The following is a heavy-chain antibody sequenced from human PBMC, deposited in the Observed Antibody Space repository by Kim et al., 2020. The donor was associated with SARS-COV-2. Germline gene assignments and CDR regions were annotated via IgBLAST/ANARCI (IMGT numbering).Heavy chain of an antibody. D-gene: IGHD2-21*02. CDR1: GFTFSSYD. Sequence: GGSLRLSCAASGFTFSSYDMHWVRQATGKSLEWVSAIGTAGDTYYPGSVKGRFTISRENAKNSLYLQMNSLRAGDTAVYYCARAGGNSYYYYGMDAWGQGTTVTVSS. V-gene: IGHV3-13*01. J-gene: IGHJ6*02. CDR2: IGTAGDT. CDR3: ARAGGNSYYYYGMDA.